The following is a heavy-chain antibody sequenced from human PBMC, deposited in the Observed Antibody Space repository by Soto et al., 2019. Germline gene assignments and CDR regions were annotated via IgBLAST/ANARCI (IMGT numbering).Heavy chain of an antibody. V-gene: IGHV3-7*01. D-gene: IGHD6-19*01. Sequence: GGSLRLSCAASGFTLSSYWMNWVRQAPGKGLEWVANIKQDGSEKYYVDSVRGRLIISRDNAKNSLLLQMNSLRAEDTAVYYCARDADASGWYHYGMDVWGQGTMVTVSS. CDR1: GFTLSSYW. CDR3: ARDADASGWYHYGMDV. CDR2: IKQDGSEK. J-gene: IGHJ6*02.